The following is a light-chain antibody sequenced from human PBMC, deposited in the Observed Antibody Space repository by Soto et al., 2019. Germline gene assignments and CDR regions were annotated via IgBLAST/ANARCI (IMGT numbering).Light chain of an antibody. V-gene: IGKV1-13*02. CDR1: QGISSA. CDR2: DAS. CDR3: QQFNSYPPLT. Sequence: AIQLTQSPSSLSASVGDRVTITCRASQGISSALAWYQQKPGKAPKLLIYDASSLESGVPSRFSGSGSGTDFTLTISSLQPKDFATYYCQQFNSYPPLTFGGGTKVEIK. J-gene: IGKJ4*01.